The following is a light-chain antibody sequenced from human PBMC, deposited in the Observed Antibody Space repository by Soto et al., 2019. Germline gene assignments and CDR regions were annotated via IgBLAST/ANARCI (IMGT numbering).Light chain of an antibody. V-gene: IGLV2-8*01. CDR3: STYAGGNNLL. CDR1: SSDFGVYNF. Sequence: QSALTQPPSASGSPGQSVTISCTGTSSDFGVYNFVSWYQHHPGKAPKLMIYEVSKRPSGVPDRFSGSKSGNTASLTVSGFQAEDEADYYCSTYAGGNNLLFGGGTKLTIL. J-gene: IGLJ2*01. CDR2: EVS.